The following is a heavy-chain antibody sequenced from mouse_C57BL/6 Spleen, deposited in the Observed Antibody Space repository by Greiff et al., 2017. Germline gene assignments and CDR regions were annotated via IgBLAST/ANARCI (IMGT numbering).Heavy chain of an antibody. Sequence: EVQLQQSGPELVKPGASVKIPCKASGYTFTDYNMDWVKQSHGKSLEWIGDINPNNGGTIYNQKFKGKATLTVDKSSSTAYIELRSLTSEDTAVYYCARGSYYSNFFYAMDYWGQGTSVTVSS. CDR3: ARGSYYSNFFYAMDY. CDR1: GYTFTDYN. D-gene: IGHD2-5*01. CDR2: INPNNGGT. V-gene: IGHV1-18*01. J-gene: IGHJ4*01.